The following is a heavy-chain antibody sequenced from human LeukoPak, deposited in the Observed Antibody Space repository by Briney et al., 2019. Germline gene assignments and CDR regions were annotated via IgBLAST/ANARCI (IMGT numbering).Heavy chain of an antibody. CDR2: IYYSGST. J-gene: IGHJ4*02. CDR1: GGSISSYY. D-gene: IGHD3-10*01. V-gene: IGHV4-59*01. CDR3: ARGSGESAPYYFDY. Sequence: SETLSLTCTVSGGSISSYYWSWLRQPPGKGLEWIGYIYYSGSTNYNPSLKSRVTISVDTSKNQFSLKLSSVTAADTAVYYCARGSGESAPYYFDYWGQGTLVTVSS.